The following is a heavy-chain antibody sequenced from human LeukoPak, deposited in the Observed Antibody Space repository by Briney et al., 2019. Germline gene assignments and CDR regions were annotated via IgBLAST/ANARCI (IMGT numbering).Heavy chain of an antibody. CDR1: GGTFISYA. J-gene: IGHJ4*02. CDR2: INTNTGNP. D-gene: IGHD3-22*01. Sequence: GSSVKVSCKASGGTFISYAISWVRQAPGQGLEWMGWINTNTGNPTYAQGFTGRFVFSLDTSVSTAYLQISSLKAGDTAVYYCARDGSEYYYDSSGYDYWGQGTLVTVSS. CDR3: ARDGSEYYYDSSGYDY. V-gene: IGHV7-4-1*02.